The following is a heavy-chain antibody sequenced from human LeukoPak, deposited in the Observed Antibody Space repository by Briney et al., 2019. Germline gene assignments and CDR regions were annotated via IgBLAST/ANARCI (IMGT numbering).Heavy chain of an antibody. Sequence: GGSLSLSCGASGFTFSSYWMSWVRQAPGKGLEWVANIKQDGSEKYYVDSVKGRFTISRDNAKNSLYLQMNSLRAEDTALYYCASGRQLGYWGQGTLVTVSS. J-gene: IGHJ4*02. CDR1: GFTFSSYW. CDR2: IKQDGSEK. D-gene: IGHD3-16*01. V-gene: IGHV3-7*01. CDR3: ASGRQLGY.